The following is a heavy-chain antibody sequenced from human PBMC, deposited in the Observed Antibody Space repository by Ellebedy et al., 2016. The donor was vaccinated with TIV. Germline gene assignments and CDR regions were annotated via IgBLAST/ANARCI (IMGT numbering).Heavy chain of an antibody. CDR2: ISSSSSYI. CDR3: ASSDYSNHNWFDT. J-gene: IGHJ5*02. V-gene: IGHV3-21*01. Sequence: GESLKISCAASGFTFSSYSMNWVRQAPGKGLEWVPSISSSSSYIYYADSVKGRFTISRTNAKNSLYLQMTSLRAEDRAVYYCASSDYSNHNWFDTWGQGTLITVSS. CDR1: GFTFSSYS. D-gene: IGHD4-11*01.